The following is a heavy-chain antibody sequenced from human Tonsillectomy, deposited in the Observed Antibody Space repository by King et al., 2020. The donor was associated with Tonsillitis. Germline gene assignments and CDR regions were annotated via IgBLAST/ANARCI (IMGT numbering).Heavy chain of an antibody. V-gene: IGHV3-30*18. CDR2: ISYDGSNK. Sequence: QVQLVESGGGVVQPGRSLRLSCAASGFTFSSYGMQWVRQAPGKGLEWVAGISYDGSNKYYADSVKGRFTISRDNSKNTLYPQMNSLRAEDTAVYYCAKRGDYGDYDRVGWFDPWGQGTLVTVSS. J-gene: IGHJ5*02. CDR3: AKRGDYGDYDRVGWFDP. D-gene: IGHD4-17*01. CDR1: GFTFSSYG.